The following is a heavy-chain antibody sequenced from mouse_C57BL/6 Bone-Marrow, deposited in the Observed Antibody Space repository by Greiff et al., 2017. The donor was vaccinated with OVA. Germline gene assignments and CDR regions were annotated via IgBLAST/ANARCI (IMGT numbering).Heavy chain of an antibody. CDR2: IDPSDSET. V-gene: IGHV1-52*01. Sequence: QVQLQPSGAELVRPGSSVKLSCKASGYTFTSYWLHWVKQRPIQGLEWIGNIDPSDSETPYNQKFKDKATLTVDKSSSTAYMQLSSLTSEDSAVYYSARGDYWGEGTRVTVSA. CDR1: GYTFTSYW. J-gene: IGHJ3*01. CDR3: ARGDY.